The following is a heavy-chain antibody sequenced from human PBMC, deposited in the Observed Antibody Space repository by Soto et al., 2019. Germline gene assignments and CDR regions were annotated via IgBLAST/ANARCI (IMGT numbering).Heavy chain of an antibody. CDR3: TNFRGGTATWYYYYMDV. J-gene: IGHJ6*03. Sequence: GGSLRLSCTASGFTFGDYAMSWFRQAPGKGLEWVGFIRSKAYGGTTEYAASVKGRFTISRDDSKSIAYLQMNSLKTEDTAVYYCTNFRGGTATWYYYYMDVWGKGTTVTVSS. CDR1: GFTFGDYA. D-gene: IGHD6-25*01. CDR2: IRSKAYGGTT. V-gene: IGHV3-49*03.